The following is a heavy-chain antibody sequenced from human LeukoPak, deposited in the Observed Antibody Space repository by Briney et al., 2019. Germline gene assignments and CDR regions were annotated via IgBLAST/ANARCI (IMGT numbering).Heavy chain of an antibody. CDR1: GFTFSSYT. V-gene: IGHV3-48*01. D-gene: IGHD5-12*01. J-gene: IGHJ3*02. CDR3: ERDSPQALAILHAFDI. Sequence: GGSLRLSCAASGFTFSSYTMNWVRQAPGKGLEWVSKISSSSSTIYYADSVKGRFTISRDNAKNSLYLQMNSLRAEDTAVYYCERDSPQALAILHAFDIWGHGTMVTVSS. CDR2: ISSSSSTI.